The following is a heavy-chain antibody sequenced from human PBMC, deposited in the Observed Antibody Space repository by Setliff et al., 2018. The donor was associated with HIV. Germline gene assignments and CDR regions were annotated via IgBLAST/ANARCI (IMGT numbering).Heavy chain of an antibody. D-gene: IGHD2-8*01. Sequence: PGGSLRLSCAASGFTFSDYDIHWVRQAPGKGLEWVAFMRYDGSNKDYADSVQGRFTVSRDDSKSAIYLQMESLRAEDTALYYCVKDHVSFNGVFDPFDSWGQGTLVTVSS. V-gene: IGHV3-30*02. CDR2: MRYDGSNK. J-gene: IGHJ4*02. CDR3: VKDHVSFNGVFDPFDS. CDR1: GFTFSDYD.